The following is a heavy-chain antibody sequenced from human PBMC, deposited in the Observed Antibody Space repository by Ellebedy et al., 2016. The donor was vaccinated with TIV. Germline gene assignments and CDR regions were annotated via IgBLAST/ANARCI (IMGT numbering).Heavy chain of an antibody. D-gene: IGHD4/OR15-4a*01. Sequence: ASVKVSCKASGYTFTSYDINWVRQATGQGLEWMGWISAYSGNTNYAPKLQGRVTMTTDTSTNTAYMELRSLRSDDTAVYYCARDDFGANSFDYWGQGTLVTVSS. CDR1: GYTFTSYD. J-gene: IGHJ4*02. CDR3: ARDDFGANSFDY. CDR2: ISAYSGNT. V-gene: IGHV1-18*01.